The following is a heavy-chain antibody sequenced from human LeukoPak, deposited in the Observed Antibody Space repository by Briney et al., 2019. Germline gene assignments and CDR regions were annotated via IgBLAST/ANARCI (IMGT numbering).Heavy chain of an antibody. J-gene: IGHJ4*02. V-gene: IGHV3-23*01. CDR2: ISGSGGST. Sequence: GGSLRLSCAASGFTFTSYAMSWVRQAPGKGLKWVSAISGSGGSTYYADSVKGRFTISRDNSKNTLYLQMNSLRAEDTAVYYCAKDLSGDEDCWGQGTLVTVSS. CDR3: AKDLSGDEDC. D-gene: IGHD3-10*01. CDR1: GFTFTSYA.